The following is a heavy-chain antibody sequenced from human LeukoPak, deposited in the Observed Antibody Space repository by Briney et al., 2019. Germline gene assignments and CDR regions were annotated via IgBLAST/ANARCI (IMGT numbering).Heavy chain of an antibody. CDR3: ARVRESTPRGYYYYGMDV. CDR1: GGTFSSYA. D-gene: IGHD3-10*01. Sequence: GASVKVSCKASGGTFSSYAISWVRQAPRQGLEWMGGIIPIFGTANYAQKFQGRVTITADESTSTAYMELSSLRSEDTAVYYCARVRESTPRGYYYYGMDVWGQGTTVTVSS. J-gene: IGHJ6*02. CDR2: IIPIFGTA. V-gene: IGHV1-69*13.